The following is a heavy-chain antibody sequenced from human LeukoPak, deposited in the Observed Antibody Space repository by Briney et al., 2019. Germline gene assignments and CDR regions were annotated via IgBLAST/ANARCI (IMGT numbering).Heavy chain of an antibody. CDR3: ARGLLYLYGMDV. CDR1: GGSISRYY. CDR2: IYYSGST. J-gene: IGHJ6*02. V-gene: IGHV4-59*01. Sequence: PETLSLTCTVSGGSISRYYWSWIRQPPGKGLEWIGYIYYSGSTNYNPSLKSRVTISVDTSKNQFSLKLSSVTAADTAVYYCARGLLYLYGMDVWGQGTTVTVSS.